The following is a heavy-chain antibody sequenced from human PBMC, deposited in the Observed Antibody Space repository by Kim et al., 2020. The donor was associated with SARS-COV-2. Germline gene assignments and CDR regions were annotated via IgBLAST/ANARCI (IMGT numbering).Heavy chain of an antibody. V-gene: IGHV1-46*01. CDR2: R. CDR3: ARERRGEVDY. J-gene: IGHJ4*02. D-gene: IGHD3-10*01. Sequence: RIYGRNFQGRVTMTRDTSTSTVYMEVNSLRSEDTALYYCARERRGEVDYWGQGTLVTVSS.